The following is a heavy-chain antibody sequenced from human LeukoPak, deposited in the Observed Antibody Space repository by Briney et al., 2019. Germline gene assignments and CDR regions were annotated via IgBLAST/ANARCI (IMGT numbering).Heavy chain of an antibody. J-gene: IGHJ4*02. V-gene: IGHV4-4*02. D-gene: IGHD3-10*01. CDR3: ARVVYYGSGSQFDY. Sequence: SETLSLTCAVSSGSISSSNWWSWVRQPPEKGLEWIGEIYHSGGTNYNPSLKSRVTISVDKSKNHFSLKLSSVTAADMAMYYCARVVYYGSGSQFDYWGQGTLVTVSS. CDR1: SGSISSSNW. CDR2: IYHSGGT.